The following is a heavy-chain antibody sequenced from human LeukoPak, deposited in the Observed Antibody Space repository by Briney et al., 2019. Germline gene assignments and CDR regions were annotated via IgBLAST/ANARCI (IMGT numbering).Heavy chain of an antibody. CDR2: VSYDGSDK. V-gene: IGHV3-30-3*01. Sequence: GGSLRLSCAASGFTFSNYAMHWVRQDPGKGLEWVAVVSYDGSDKYYADSVKGRFTISRDNSKNTLYLQMNSLRAEDAAVYYCATIGDRRSGELYRIDYWGREPWSPSPQ. CDR1: GFTFSNYA. CDR3: ATIGDRRSGELYRIDY. J-gene: IGHJ4*02. D-gene: IGHD1-26*01.